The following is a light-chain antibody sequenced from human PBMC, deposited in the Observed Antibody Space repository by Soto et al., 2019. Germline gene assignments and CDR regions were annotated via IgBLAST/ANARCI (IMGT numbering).Light chain of an antibody. V-gene: IGKV1-5*03. Sequence: DIQMTQSPSTLSASVGDRVTITCRASQNINNWLAWYQQKLGKAPKLLIYKASNLESGVPSRFSGSGSGTEFTLTISSLQPDDFATYYCQQFNSPTTFGQGTKVDIK. CDR1: QNINNW. CDR3: QQFNSPTT. CDR2: KAS. J-gene: IGKJ1*01.